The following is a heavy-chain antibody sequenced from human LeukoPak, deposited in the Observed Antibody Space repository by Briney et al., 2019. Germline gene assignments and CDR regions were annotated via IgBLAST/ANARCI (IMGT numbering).Heavy chain of an antibody. J-gene: IGHJ4*02. V-gene: IGHV3-48*04. CDR3: ATTLNIATAAYF. CDR1: GFTFSSSS. D-gene: IGHD6-13*01. Sequence: GGSLRLSCAASGFTFSSSSMNWVRQAPGKGLEWVSYISSSSSTIYYADSVKGRFTISRDNARNSLYLQMNSLRAEDTAVYYCATTLNIATAAYFWGQGTLVTVSS. CDR2: ISSSSSTI.